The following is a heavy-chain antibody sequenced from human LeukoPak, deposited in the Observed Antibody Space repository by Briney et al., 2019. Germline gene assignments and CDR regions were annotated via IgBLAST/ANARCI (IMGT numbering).Heavy chain of an antibody. CDR2: IFGGGGT. CDR3: AKSNGYGLIDI. V-gene: IGHV3-66*01. Sequence: GGSLRLSCTASGFNVNSNYMSWVRQVPGKGVEWVSVIFGGGGTYYADSVKGRFTISRDNSKNTLYLQMNSLRAEDTAVYYCAKSNGYGLIDIWGQGTMVTVSS. D-gene: IGHD3-22*01. CDR1: GFNVNSNY. J-gene: IGHJ3*02.